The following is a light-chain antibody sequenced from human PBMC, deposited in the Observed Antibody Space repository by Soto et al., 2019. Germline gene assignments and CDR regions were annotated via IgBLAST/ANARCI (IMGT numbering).Light chain of an antibody. CDR3: RQYGRSLGFA. CDR2: GAS. J-gene: IGKJ4*01. CDR1: QTVSSNF. V-gene: IGKV3-20*01. Sequence: IVLTQSPGTLSLYTGERATLSCRASQTVSSNFLAWYQEKPGQGPRLLIYGASTRATGIPDRFSGSGSGTDFTLTISRLDPEDFAVYYCRQYGRSLGFAVGGGTKVDI.